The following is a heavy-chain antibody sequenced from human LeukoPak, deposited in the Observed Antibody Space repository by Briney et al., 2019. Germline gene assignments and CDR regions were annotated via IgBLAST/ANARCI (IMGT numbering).Heavy chain of an antibody. CDR1: GGSIAVNHYY. CDR2: GLYTGNT. CDR3: AREHKSSKYFDS. D-gene: IGHD6-6*01. V-gene: IGHV4-39*02. J-gene: IGHJ4*02. Sequence: SETLSLTCSISGGSIAVNHYYWGWIRQPPGKGLEWIGSGLYTGNTYSNPSLRSRVTISVDTSKNEFSLKMNSVTAADTAVYYCAREHKSSKYFDSWGQGALMIVSS.